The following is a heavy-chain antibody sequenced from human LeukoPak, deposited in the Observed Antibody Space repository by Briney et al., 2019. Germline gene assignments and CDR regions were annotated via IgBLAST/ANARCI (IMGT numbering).Heavy chain of an antibody. J-gene: IGHJ4*02. D-gene: IGHD2-8*02. V-gene: IGHV3-73*01. CDR1: GFTFSGSY. CDR3: TRQNCTGGSCSYVDC. CDR2: IRTKTRNYAS. Sequence: VASLRLSCAASGFTFSGSYMHWVRQAPGQGLEWIGLIRTKTRNYASTYAGSVKGRFTISRDDSKNTAYLQMNSLKMEATAVYYCTRQNCTGGSCSYVDCWGQGTLVTVSS.